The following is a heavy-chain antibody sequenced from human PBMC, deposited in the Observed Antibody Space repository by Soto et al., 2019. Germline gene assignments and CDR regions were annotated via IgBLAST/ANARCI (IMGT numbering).Heavy chain of an antibody. V-gene: IGHV3-53*01. Sequence: GGSLRLSCVVSGFAVSATYMSWVRQPPGQGLEWVSVLTANGNTIYADAVKGRFTVSRDISKNTVYLQLNSVTVEDTGLYYCPRDALGLDVWGQGTTVTVSS. CDR3: PRDALGLDV. CDR1: GFAVSATY. CDR2: LTANGNT. J-gene: IGHJ6*02.